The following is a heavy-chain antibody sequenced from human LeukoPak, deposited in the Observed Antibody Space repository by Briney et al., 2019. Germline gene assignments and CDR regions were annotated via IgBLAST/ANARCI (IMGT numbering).Heavy chain of an antibody. D-gene: IGHD3-3*01. V-gene: IGHV3-74*01. Sequence: PGGPLRLSCAASGFTFSSYWMYWVRQAPGKGLVWVSRINSDARNTNYADSVQGRFTISRDNAKNTLYLQMNSLRVEDTAVYYCASGIGVGDSFDIWGQGTMVTVSS. CDR2: INSDARNT. J-gene: IGHJ3*02. CDR3: ASGIGVGDSFDI. CDR1: GFTFSSYW.